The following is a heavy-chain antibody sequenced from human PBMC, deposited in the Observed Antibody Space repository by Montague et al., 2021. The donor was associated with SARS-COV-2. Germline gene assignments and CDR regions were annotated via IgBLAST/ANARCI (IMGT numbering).Heavy chain of an antibody. Sequence: SETLSLTCAVSGGSFGEDYWSWIRQAPGKGLEWIGYIYYSGSTNYNPSLKSRVTISVDTSKNQFSLKLSSVTAADTAVYYCARQYYDSSGEDAFDIWGQGTMVTVSS. CDR2: IYYSGST. D-gene: IGHD3-22*01. J-gene: IGHJ3*02. CDR3: ARQYYDSSGEDAFDI. V-gene: IGHV4-59*08. CDR1: GGSFGEDY.